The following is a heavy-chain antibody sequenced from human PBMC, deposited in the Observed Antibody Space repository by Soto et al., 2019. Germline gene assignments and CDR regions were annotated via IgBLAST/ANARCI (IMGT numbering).Heavy chain of an antibody. Sequence: GGSLRLSCAASGFTFRNVWMNWVRQAPGKGLEWVGRIKSKNDDETIDYAAPVKDRFTISRDDSRDTLYLQMNSLKTEDTAVYYCTTKRYGVPPVWGQGTLVTVSS. CDR1: GFTFRNVW. J-gene: IGHJ4*02. CDR2: IKSKNDDETI. D-gene: IGHD4-17*01. CDR3: TTKRYGVPPV. V-gene: IGHV3-15*01.